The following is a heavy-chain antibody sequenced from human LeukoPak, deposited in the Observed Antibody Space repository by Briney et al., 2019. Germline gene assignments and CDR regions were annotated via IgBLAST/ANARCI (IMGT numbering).Heavy chain of an antibody. J-gene: IGHJ4*02. CDR2: IYYSGTT. CDR1: GGSISGYY. D-gene: IGHD6-13*01. Sequence: SETLSLTCTVSGGSISGYYWNWLRQPPGKGLKWIGYIYYSGTTNYNPSLKSRVTISVDTSKNQFSLKLSSVTAADTAVYYCARGVYIAAAQYGYWGRGTLATVSS. CDR3: ARGVYIAAAQYGY. V-gene: IGHV4-59*01.